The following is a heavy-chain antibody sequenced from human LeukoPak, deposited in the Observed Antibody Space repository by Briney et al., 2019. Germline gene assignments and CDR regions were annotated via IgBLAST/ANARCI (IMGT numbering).Heavy chain of an antibody. J-gene: IGHJ4*02. CDR1: GFTVSSYA. CDR3: ARGGLGSAFDN. D-gene: IGHD6-19*01. CDR2: ISGSGGST. Sequence: PGESVRLSCAASGFTVSSYALSWVRQAPGKGLECVSAISGSGGSTYSADSLKGRFTISRDNSKNRLYLQINSLRTDDTAVFYCARGGLGSAFDNWGQGTLVTVSS. V-gene: IGHV3-23*01.